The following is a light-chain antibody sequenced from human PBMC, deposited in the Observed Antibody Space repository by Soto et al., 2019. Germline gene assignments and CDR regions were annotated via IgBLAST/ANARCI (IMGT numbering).Light chain of an antibody. J-gene: IGKJ1*01. CDR2: GAS. CDR1: QSVRSNY. CDR3: QQYGSSPWT. V-gene: IGKV3-20*01. Sequence: PGDRATLSCRASQSVRSNYLAWYQQKPGQAPRLLIYGASIRATGIPDRFSGSGSGTDFTLTISRLEPEDFAVYYCQQYGSSPWTFGQGTKVDIK.